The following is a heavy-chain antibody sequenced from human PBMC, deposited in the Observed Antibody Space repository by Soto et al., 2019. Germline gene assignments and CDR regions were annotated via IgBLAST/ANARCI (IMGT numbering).Heavy chain of an antibody. D-gene: IGHD4-4*01. CDR1: GYSFTSYW. Sequence: PGESLKISCKGSGYSFTSYWIGWVRQMPGKGLEWMGIIYPGDSDTRYSPSFQGQVTISADKSISTAYLQWSSLKASDTAMYYCASPRDTVTPDYYYYGMDVWGQGTTVTAP. V-gene: IGHV5-51*01. CDR3: ASPRDTVTPDYYYYGMDV. J-gene: IGHJ6*02. CDR2: IYPGDSDT.